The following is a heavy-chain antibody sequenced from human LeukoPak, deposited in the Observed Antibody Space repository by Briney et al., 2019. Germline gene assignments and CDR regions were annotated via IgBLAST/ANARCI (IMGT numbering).Heavy chain of an antibody. D-gene: IGHD3-22*01. V-gene: IGHV4-59*01. Sequence: SEALSLTCTVSGGSISSYYWSWIRQPPGKGLEWIGYIYYSGSTNYNPSLKSRVTISVDTSKNQFSLKLSSVTAADTAVYYCARFCNYYDSSGYYYGFDPWGQGTLVTVSS. CDR3: ARFCNYYDSSGYYYGFDP. J-gene: IGHJ5*02. CDR1: GGSISSYY. CDR2: IYYSGST.